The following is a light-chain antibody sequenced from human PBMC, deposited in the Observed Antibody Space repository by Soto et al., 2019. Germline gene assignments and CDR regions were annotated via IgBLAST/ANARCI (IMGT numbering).Light chain of an antibody. V-gene: IGLV2-14*01. Sequence: QSALTQPASVSGSPGQSITISCTGTSSDVGGYDFVSWYQHHPGKAPKLIISEVTNRPSGVSNRFSGSKSGNTASLTISGLQAEDEAVYYCSSYTSIVLFGGGTKLTVL. J-gene: IGLJ3*02. CDR3: SSYTSIVL. CDR1: SSDVGGYDF. CDR2: EVT.